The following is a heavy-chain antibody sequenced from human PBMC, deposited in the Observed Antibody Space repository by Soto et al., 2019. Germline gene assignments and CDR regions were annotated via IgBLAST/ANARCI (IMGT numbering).Heavy chain of an antibody. CDR1: GDSMSISNW. V-gene: IGHV4-4*02. Sequence: SETLSLTCTVSGDSMSISNWWNWVRQPPGKGLEWIGEAHHSGRTNYNPSLKSRVTTSVDRSKNQFSLKLNSVTAADTAMYYCARDQVAPDAFDIWGQGTMVTVSS. CDR2: AHHSGRT. J-gene: IGHJ3*02. CDR3: ARDQVAPDAFDI. D-gene: IGHD5-12*01.